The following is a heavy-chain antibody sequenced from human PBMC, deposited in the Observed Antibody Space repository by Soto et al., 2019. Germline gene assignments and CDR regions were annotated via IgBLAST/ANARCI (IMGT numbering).Heavy chain of an antibody. CDR2: IFSNDEK. V-gene: IGHV2-26*01. J-gene: IGHJ4*02. CDR3: ARTPSSYSSGWYGWVGYFDY. CDR1: GFSLSNARMG. D-gene: IGHD6-19*01. Sequence: QVTLKESGPVLVKPTETLTLTCTVSGFSLSNARMGVSWIRQPPGKALEWLAHIFSNDEKSYSTSLKSRLTISKDTSKSQVVLTMTNMDPVDTATYYCARTPSSYSSGWYGWVGYFDYWGQGTLVTVSS.